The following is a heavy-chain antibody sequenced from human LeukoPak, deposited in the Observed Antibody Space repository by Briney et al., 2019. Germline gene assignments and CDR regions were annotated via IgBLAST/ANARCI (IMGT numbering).Heavy chain of an antibody. Sequence: QPGGSLRLSCAASGFTFSTYWMHWVRQAPGKGLVWVSRIKSDGSSIMYADSVRGRFTISRDSAKNTLYLQMNSLRAEDTAVYYCARDLDYGGRSNFDYWGQGTLVTVSS. V-gene: IGHV3-74*03. D-gene: IGHD4-23*01. CDR2: IKSDGSSI. J-gene: IGHJ4*02. CDR1: GFTFSTYW. CDR3: ARDLDYGGRSNFDY.